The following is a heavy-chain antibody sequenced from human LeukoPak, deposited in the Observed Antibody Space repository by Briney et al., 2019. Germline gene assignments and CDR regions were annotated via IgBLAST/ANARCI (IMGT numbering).Heavy chain of an antibody. Sequence: SETLSLTCTVSGGSISSYYWNWIRQPPGKGLEWIGYIHSSGSTNYNPSLKSRITISLDTSKNQFSLKLSSVTAADTAVYYCAGRGDTAMVWGLDVWGQGTTVIVSS. CDR3: AGRGDTAMVWGLDV. D-gene: IGHD5-18*01. V-gene: IGHV4-59*01. J-gene: IGHJ6*02. CDR2: IHSSGST. CDR1: GGSISSYY.